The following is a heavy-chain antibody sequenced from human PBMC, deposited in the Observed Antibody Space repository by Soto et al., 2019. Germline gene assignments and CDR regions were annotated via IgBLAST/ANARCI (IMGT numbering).Heavy chain of an antibody. CDR3: ARDSSSSSLDAFDI. CDR2: GGSA. D-gene: IGHD6-6*01. CDR1: GFTVSTTY. V-gene: IGHV3-53*01. J-gene: IGHJ3*02. Sequence: EVQLVESGGGLIQPGGSLRLSCAASGFTVSTTYMSWVRQAPGKGLEWVSGGSAYYADSVKGRFTISRDTSKNTLYLQMNRLRAEDTALYYCARDSSSSSLDAFDIWGQGTMVTVSS.